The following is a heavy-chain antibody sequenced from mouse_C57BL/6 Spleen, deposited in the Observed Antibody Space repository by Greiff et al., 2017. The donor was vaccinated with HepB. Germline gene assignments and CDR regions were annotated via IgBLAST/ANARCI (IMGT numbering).Heavy chain of an antibody. V-gene: IGHV1-66*01. CDR3: ARSGGNYLAWFAY. CDR1: GYSFTSYY. J-gene: IGHJ3*01. D-gene: IGHD2-1*01. Sequence: VQLQQSGPELVKPGASVKISCKASGYSFTSYYIHWVKQRPGQGLEWIGWIYPGSGNTKYNEKFKGKATLTADTSSSTAYMQLSSLTSEDSAVYYCARSGGNYLAWFAYWGQGTLVTVSA. CDR2: IYPGSGNT.